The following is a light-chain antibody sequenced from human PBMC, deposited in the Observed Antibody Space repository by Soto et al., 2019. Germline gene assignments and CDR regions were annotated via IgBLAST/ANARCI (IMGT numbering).Light chain of an antibody. CDR2: GAS. Sequence: EIEMTQSPATISVSPGDRVTLSCRASQSVSYNLAWYQQTFGQAPRLLIYGASVRATGIPDRFSGSGSGTDFTLTISRLEPEDFAVYYCQQYGNSPRTFGQGTKVDIK. J-gene: IGKJ1*01. CDR1: QSVSYN. CDR3: QQYGNSPRT. V-gene: IGKV3-20*01.